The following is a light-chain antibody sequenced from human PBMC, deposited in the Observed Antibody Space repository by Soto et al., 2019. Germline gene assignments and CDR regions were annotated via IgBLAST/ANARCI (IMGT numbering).Light chain of an antibody. CDR3: QSFISRRGGVV. Sequence: QSALTQPPSVSGAPGQRVVIFCTGSSSNIKAGYEVHWYQQVPGTAPTLLIQGNINRPSGVPDRFSGSKSDTSASLAITGLQAVDEADYACQSFISRRGGVVLGGGTQLIVL. J-gene: IGLJ2*01. V-gene: IGLV1-40*01. CDR1: SSNIKAGYE. CDR2: GNI.